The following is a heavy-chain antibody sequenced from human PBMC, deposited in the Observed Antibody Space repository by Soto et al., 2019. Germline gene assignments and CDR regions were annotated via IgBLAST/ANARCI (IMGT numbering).Heavy chain of an antibody. CDR3: ARQNRELDY. V-gene: IGHV4-59*01. CDR2: IYYSGST. Sequence: SETLSLTCTVSGGSISSYYWSWIRQPPGKGLEWIGYIYYSGSTNYNPSPKSRVTISVDTSKNQFSLKLSSVTAADTAVYYCARQNRELDYWGQGTLVTVSS. CDR1: GGSISSYY. D-gene: IGHD3-10*01. J-gene: IGHJ4*02.